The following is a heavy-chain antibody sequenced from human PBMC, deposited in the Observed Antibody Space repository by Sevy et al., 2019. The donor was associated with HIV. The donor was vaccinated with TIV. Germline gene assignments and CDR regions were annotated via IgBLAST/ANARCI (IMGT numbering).Heavy chain of an antibody. CDR1: GFTFGSYA. CDR2: ISYDGSNK. J-gene: IGHJ6*02. D-gene: IGHD3-22*01. CDR3: ARDYYDSSGLGPYGMDV. Sequence: GGSLRLSCAASGFTFGSYAMHWVRQAPGKGLEWVAVISYDGSNKYYADSVKGRFTISRDNSKNTLYLQMNSLRAEDTAVYYCARDYYDSSGLGPYGMDVWGQGTTVTVSS. V-gene: IGHV3-30*04.